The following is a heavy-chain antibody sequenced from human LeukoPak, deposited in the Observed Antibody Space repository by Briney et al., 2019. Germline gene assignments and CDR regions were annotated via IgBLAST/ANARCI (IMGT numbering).Heavy chain of an antibody. J-gene: IGHJ4*02. Sequence: GGSLRLSCAASGFTFSSYGMHWVRQAPGKGLEWVAFIRYDGSNKYYADSVKGRFTISRDNSKNTLYLQMNSLRAEDTAVYYCAKDFITMVRGGTIDYWGQGTLVTVSS. CDR2: IRYDGSNK. V-gene: IGHV3-30*02. CDR3: AKDFITMVRGGTIDY. D-gene: IGHD3-10*01. CDR1: GFTFSSYG.